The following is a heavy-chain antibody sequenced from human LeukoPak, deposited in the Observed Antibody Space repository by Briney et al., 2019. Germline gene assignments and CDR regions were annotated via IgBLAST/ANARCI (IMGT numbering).Heavy chain of an antibody. CDR2: ISYDGSNK. CDR3: ARDLSYGYDDY. V-gene: IGHV3-30*04. D-gene: IGHD5-18*01. Sequence: GRSLRLSCAASGFTFSSYAMHWVRQAPGKGLEWVAVISYDGSNKYYADSVKGRFTISRDNSKNTLYLQMNSLRAEGTAVYYCARDLSYGYDDYWGQGTLVTVSS. J-gene: IGHJ4*02. CDR1: GFTFSSYA.